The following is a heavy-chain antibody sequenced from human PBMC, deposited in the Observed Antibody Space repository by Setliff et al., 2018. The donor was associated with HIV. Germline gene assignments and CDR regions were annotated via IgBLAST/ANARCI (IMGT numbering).Heavy chain of an antibody. Sequence: PSETLSLTCTVSGGSISSDYWSWIRQPPGKGMEWIGFIYDSGSTNYNPSLESRVTISVDTSKNQFSLKLSSVTAADTAVYYCAIRGSSGWYVGGYFDYWGQGTLVTVSS. CDR3: AIRGSSGWYVGGYFDY. CDR1: GGSISSDY. D-gene: IGHD6-19*01. V-gene: IGHV4-59*12. CDR2: IYDSGST. J-gene: IGHJ4*02.